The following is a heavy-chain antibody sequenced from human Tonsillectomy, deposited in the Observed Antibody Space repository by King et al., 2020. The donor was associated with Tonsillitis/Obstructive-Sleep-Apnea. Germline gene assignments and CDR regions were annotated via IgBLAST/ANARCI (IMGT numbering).Heavy chain of an antibody. V-gene: IGHV3-30*04. J-gene: IGHJ5*02. CDR2: ISYDGSNK. D-gene: IGHD3-3*01. CDR1: GFTFSSYA. Sequence: VQLVESGGGVVQPGRSLRLSCAASGFTFSSYAMHWVRQAPGKGLEWVAVISYDGSNKYYADSVKGRFTISRDNSKNTLYLQMNSLRAEDTAVYYCARAPGYYDFWSGPLGWVDPWGQGTLVTVSS. CDR3: ARAPGYYDFWSGPLGWVDP.